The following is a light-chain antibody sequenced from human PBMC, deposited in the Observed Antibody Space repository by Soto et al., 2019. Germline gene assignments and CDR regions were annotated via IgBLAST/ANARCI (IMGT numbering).Light chain of an antibody. CDR3: HQYYNSPPT. V-gene: IGKV4-1*01. Sequence: DIVMTQSPDSLAVSLGERATINCRSSQSLLYTSNNKNYLAWYQQTPGRPPKLLISWASTRESGVPDRFSGGGSGTDFTLTISSLQAEDVAVYFCHQYYNSPPTFGQGTKVEIK. CDR2: WAS. J-gene: IGKJ2*01. CDR1: QSLLYTSNNKNY.